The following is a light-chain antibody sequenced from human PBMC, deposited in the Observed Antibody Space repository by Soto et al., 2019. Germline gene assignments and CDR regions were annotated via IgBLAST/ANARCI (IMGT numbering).Light chain of an antibody. CDR1: QSISTW. CDR2: DVS. CDR3: QQYSTYLWT. J-gene: IGKJ1*01. V-gene: IGKV1-5*01. Sequence: DIQMTQSPSTLSASVGDRVTITCRASQSISTWLAWYQQKPGKAPNLLIHDVSSLESGVPSRFSGSGSGTDFTLTISSLQPDDFVTYYCQQYSTYLWTFGQGTKVEIK.